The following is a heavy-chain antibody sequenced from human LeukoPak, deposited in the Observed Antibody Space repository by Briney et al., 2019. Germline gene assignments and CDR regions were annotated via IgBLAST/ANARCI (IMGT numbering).Heavy chain of an antibody. CDR1: GGSISSGSDY. J-gene: IGHJ4*02. CDR3: ARENYEILAVTACDY. D-gene: IGHD3-9*01. CDR2: IYYSGST. V-gene: IGHV4-31*03. Sequence: SETLSLTCTVSGGSISSGSDYWSWIRQHPGKGLEWIGYIYYSGSTNYNPSLKSRVTISVDTSKNQFSLKLSSVTAADTAVYYCARENYEILAVTACDYWGQATLVSVSS.